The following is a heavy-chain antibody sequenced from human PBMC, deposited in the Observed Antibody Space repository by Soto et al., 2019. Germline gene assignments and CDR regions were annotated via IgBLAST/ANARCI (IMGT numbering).Heavy chain of an antibody. CDR2: ISGSGDRT. V-gene: IGHV3-23*01. J-gene: IGHJ6*02. Sequence: GGSLRLSCAASGFTFSDYAMSWVRQAPGKGLEWVSTISGSGDRTYYADSVKGRFTISRDNSKNTLYLQMNSLRAEDTAVYYCAKEGIVVVPSARDYYYALDVWGQGTTVTVSS. CDR3: AKEGIVVVPSARDYYYALDV. CDR1: GFTFSDYA. D-gene: IGHD2-2*01.